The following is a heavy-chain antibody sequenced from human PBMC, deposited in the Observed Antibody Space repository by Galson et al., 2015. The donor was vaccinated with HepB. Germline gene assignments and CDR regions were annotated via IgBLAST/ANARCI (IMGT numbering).Heavy chain of an antibody. CDR3: AREGRYDSSGYYTHYFDY. D-gene: IGHD3-22*01. CDR1: GYTFTSYA. J-gene: IGHJ4*02. Sequence: SCKASGYTFTSYAMHWVRQAPGKGLEWVAVISYDGSNKYYADSVKGRFTISRDNSKNTLYMQMNSLRAEDTAVYYCAREGRYDSSGYYTHYFDYWGQGTLVTVSS. CDR2: ISYDGSNK. V-gene: IGHV3-30*04.